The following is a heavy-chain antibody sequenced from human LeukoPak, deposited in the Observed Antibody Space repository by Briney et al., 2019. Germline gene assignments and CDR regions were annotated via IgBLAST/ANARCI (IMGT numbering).Heavy chain of an antibody. J-gene: IGHJ4*02. V-gene: IGHV4-61*02. CDR3: ARDPLVGAFDY. Sequence: PSETLSLTCTVSGGSISSGSYYWSWIRQPAGKGLEWIGRIYTSGSTNYNPSLKSRVTISVDTSKNQFSLKLSSVTAADTAVYYCARDPLVGAFDYWGQGTLVTVSS. CDR1: GGSISSGSYY. CDR2: IYTSGST. D-gene: IGHD1-26*01.